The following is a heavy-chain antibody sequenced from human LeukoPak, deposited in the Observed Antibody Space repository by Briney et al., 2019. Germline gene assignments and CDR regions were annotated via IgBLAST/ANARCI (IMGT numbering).Heavy chain of an antibody. CDR3: ARETAMDHKSFDY. CDR1: GGTFSSYA. Sequence: AASVKVSCKASGGTFSSYAISWVRQAPGQGLEWMGGIIPIFGTANYAQKFQGRVTITADESTSTAYMELSSLRSEDTAVYYCARETAMDHKSFDYWGLGTTVTVSS. J-gene: IGHJ4*03. CDR2: IIPIFGTA. D-gene: IGHD5-18*01. V-gene: IGHV1-69*13.